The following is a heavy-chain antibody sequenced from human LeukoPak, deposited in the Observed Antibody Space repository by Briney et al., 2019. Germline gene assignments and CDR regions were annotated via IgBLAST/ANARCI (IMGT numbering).Heavy chain of an antibody. CDR1: GYTFTSYG. CDR3: ARDYIAAARNWFDP. V-gene: IGHV1-18*01. Sequence: ASVKVSCKASGYTFTSYGISWVRQAPGQGLEWMGWISAYNGNTNYAQKLQGRATMTTDTSTSTAYMELRSLRSDDTAVYYCARDYIAAARNWFDPWGQGTLVTVSS. D-gene: IGHD6-13*01. J-gene: IGHJ5*02. CDR2: ISAYNGNT.